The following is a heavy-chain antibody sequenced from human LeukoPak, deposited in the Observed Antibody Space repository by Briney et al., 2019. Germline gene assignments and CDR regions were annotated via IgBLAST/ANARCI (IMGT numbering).Heavy chain of an antibody. J-gene: IGHJ1*01. CDR3: AKRQSYSSSWYYFQE. V-gene: IGHV3-23*01. CDR1: GFTFSSYT. CDR2: ITSVDGTT. Sequence: GGSLRLSCAASGFTFSSYTMSWVRQAPGKGLEWVSTITSVDGTTYYADSVKGRFTISRDNSKNTLYLQMNSLRAEDTAVYYCAKRQSYSSSWYYFQEWGQGTLVTVSS. D-gene: IGHD6-13*01.